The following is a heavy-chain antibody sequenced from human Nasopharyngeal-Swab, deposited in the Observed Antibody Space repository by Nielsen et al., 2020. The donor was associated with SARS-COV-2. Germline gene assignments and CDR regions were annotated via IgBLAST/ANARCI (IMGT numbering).Heavy chain of an antibody. V-gene: IGHV1-3*01. Sequence: ASVKVSCKASGYTFTSYAMHWVRQAPAQRLEWMGWINAGNGNTKYSQKFQGRVTITRDTSASTAYMELSSLRSEDTAVYYCARGIAEAGTLDYWGQGTLVTVSS. CDR3: ARGIAEAGTLDY. CDR2: INAGNGNT. CDR1: GYTFTSYA. D-gene: IGHD6-13*01. J-gene: IGHJ4*02.